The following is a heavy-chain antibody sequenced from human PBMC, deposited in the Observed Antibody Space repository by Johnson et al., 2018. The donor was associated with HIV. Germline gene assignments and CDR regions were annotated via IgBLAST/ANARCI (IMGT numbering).Heavy chain of an antibody. V-gene: IGHV3-53*01. J-gene: IGHJ3*02. CDR1: GFTVSSNY. Sequence: VQLVESGGGLIQPGGSLRLSCAASGFTVSSNYMSWVRQAPGKGLEWVSVIYSGGSTIYYADSVKGRFTISRDNAKNSLYLQMNSLRAGDTAVYYCARETVTSGAFDIWGQGTMVTVSS. D-gene: IGHD4-11*01. CDR3: ARETVTSGAFDI. CDR2: IYSGGSTI.